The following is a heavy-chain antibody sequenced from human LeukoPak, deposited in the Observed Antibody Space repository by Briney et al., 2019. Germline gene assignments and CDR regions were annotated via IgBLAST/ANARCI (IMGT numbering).Heavy chain of an antibody. Sequence: SVKVSCKVSGYTLTELSMHWVRQAPGKGLEWMGGIIPIFGTANYAQKFQGRVTITADKSTSTAYMELSSLRSEDTAVYYCARGVAVAALDYWGQGTLVTVSS. V-gene: IGHV1-69*06. J-gene: IGHJ4*02. CDR2: IIPIFGTA. CDR1: GYTLTELS. CDR3: ARGVAVAALDY. D-gene: IGHD6-19*01.